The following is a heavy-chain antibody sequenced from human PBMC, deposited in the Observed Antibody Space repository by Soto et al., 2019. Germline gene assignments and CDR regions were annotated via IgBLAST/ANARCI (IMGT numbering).Heavy chain of an antibody. CDR1: GIPVSSNY. D-gene: IGHD3-10*01. CDR2: LHSGGDT. J-gene: IGHJ6*02. V-gene: IGHV3-53*04. CDR3: ARDGPYYYAARMDV. Sequence: EVLLVESGGGLVQPGGSLRLSCVASGIPVSSNYMTWVRQAPGKGLEWVSVLHSGGDTYYANSVKGRFTISRHDSTTTLFLQMNSLTAEDTAVYYCARDGPYYYAARMDVWGQGTTVTVSS.